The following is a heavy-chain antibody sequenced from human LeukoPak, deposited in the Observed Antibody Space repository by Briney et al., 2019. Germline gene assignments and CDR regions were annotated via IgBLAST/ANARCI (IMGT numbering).Heavy chain of an antibody. Sequence: SETLSLTCAVYGGSFSGYYWSWIRQPPGKGLEWIGEINHSGSTNYNPSLKSRVTISVDTSKNQFSLKLSSVTAADTVVYYCARLFYGTRPWGQGTLVTVSS. CDR3: ARLFYGTRP. CDR1: GGSFSGYY. V-gene: IGHV4-34*01. D-gene: IGHD1-1*01. CDR2: INHSGST. J-gene: IGHJ5*02.